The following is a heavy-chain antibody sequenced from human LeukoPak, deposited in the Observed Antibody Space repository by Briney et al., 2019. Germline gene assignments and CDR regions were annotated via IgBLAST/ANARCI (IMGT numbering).Heavy chain of an antibody. J-gene: IGHJ4*02. D-gene: IGHD3-22*01. CDR3: ASGGYYPAY. V-gene: IGHV3-48*01. Sequence: GGSLRLSCAASGFTFSTYSMNWVRQAPGKGLEWVSYISGTGYTIYYADSVKGRFTISRDNAKNSLYLQMSSLRAEDTAVYYCASGGYYPAYWGQGTLVTVSS. CDR2: ISGTGYTI. CDR1: GFTFSTYS.